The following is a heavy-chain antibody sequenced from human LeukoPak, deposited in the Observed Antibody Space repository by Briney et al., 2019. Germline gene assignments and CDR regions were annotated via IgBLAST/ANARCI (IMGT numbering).Heavy chain of an antibody. Sequence: SQTLSLTCTVSGGSISSGGYYWSWIRQPPGKGLEWIGYIYHSGSTYYNPSLKSRVTISVDRSKNQFSLKLSSVTAADTAVYYCARDGFTMTRPGAFDIWGQGTMVTVSS. CDR3: ARDGFTMTRPGAFDI. D-gene: IGHD3-22*01. CDR1: GGSISSGGYY. J-gene: IGHJ3*02. V-gene: IGHV4-30-2*01. CDR2: IYHSGST.